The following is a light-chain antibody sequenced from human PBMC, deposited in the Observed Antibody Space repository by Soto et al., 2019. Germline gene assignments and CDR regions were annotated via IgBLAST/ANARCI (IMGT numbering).Light chain of an antibody. V-gene: IGKV1-9*01. J-gene: IGKJ5*01. CDR3: QQVNVYPIT. CDR2: AAS. Sequence: DIQLIQSPSFLSASVGDRVTITCRASQGISSYLAWYQQKPGKAPKLLIYAASTLQSGVPSRFSGSGSGTDFTLTISCLQSEDFATYHCQQVNVYPITFGQGTRLEIK. CDR1: QGISSY.